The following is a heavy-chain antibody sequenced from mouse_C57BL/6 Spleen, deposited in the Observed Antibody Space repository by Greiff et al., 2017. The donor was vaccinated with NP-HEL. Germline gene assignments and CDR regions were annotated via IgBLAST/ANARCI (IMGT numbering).Heavy chain of an antibody. Sequence: VQLQQSGAELVKPGASVKLSCKASGYTFTSYWMHWVKQRPGQGLEWIGMIHPNSGSTNYNEKFKSKATLTVDKSSSTAYMQLSSLTSEDSAVYYCAGGESYCYFDVWGTGTTVTVSS. CDR2: IHPNSGST. J-gene: IGHJ1*03. CDR1: GYTFTSYW. CDR3: AGGESYCYFDV. V-gene: IGHV1-64*01.